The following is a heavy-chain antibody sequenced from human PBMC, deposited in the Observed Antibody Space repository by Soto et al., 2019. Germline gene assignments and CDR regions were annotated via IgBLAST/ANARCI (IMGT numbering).Heavy chain of an antibody. CDR1: GGSISSGGYY. Sequence: PSETLSLTCTVSGGSISSGGYYWSWIRQHPGKGLEWIGYIYYSGSTYYSPSLKSRVTISVDTSKNQFSLKLSSVTAADTAVYYCAREGEYSYEDYWGQGTLVTVSS. CDR3: AREGEYSYEDY. D-gene: IGHD5-18*01. V-gene: IGHV4-31*03. CDR2: IYYSGST. J-gene: IGHJ4*02.